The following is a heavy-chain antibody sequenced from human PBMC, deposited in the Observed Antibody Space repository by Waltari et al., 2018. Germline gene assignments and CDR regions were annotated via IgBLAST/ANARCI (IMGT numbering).Heavy chain of an antibody. Sequence: VHLVESGVGLVRPGRSLSLSCAASGFIFDDYGMDGVRQAPGKGLELVAGINWNSGTIHYADSVKGRFTISRDNAENSLYLQMNSLTTEDTAVYYCTKDMDGATAMAPRLDFWGQGTLVTVSS. CDR1: GFIFDDYG. CDR3: TKDMDGATAMAPRLDF. D-gene: IGHD5-18*01. J-gene: IGHJ4*02. V-gene: IGHV3-9*01. CDR2: INWNSGTI.